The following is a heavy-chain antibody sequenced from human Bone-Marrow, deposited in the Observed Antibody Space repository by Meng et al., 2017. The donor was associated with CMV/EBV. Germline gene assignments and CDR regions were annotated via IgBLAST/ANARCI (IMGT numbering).Heavy chain of an antibody. Sequence: ASVKVSCKTSGYIFTGYYLFWVRQAPGQGLEWMGWINPKTGGTKYAQNFQGRVALTRDTSTSTAYMDLTRLTSADTAIYYCARDTPEYSDSSGYPTLAYWGQGTLVTVSS. V-gene: IGHV1-2*02. CDR3: ARDTPEYSDSSGYPTLAY. D-gene: IGHD3-22*01. J-gene: IGHJ4*02. CDR1: GYIFTGYY. CDR2: INPKTGGT.